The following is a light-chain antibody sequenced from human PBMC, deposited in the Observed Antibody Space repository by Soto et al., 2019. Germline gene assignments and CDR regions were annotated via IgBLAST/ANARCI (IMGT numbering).Light chain of an antibody. CDR2: EVS. V-gene: IGLV2-8*01. CDR1: STDVGGYNS. CDR3: SSYGGSNNLI. Sequence: QSALTQAPCASGSPGQSVTISCTGTSTDVGGYNSVSWFQHHPGKAPKLMIYEVSKRPSGVPDRFSGSKSGNTASLTVSGLQAEDEADYYCSSYGGSNNLIFGGGTKLTVL. J-gene: IGLJ2*01.